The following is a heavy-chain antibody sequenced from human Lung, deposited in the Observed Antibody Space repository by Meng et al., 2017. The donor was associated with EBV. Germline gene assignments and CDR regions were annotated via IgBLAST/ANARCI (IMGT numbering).Heavy chain of an antibody. CDR1: GDSISSDIW. J-gene: IGHJ4*02. Sequence: GEGLLKSSETRSLTCAVSGDSISSDIWWSWVRQPPGKGLEWIGEVYHRGDTNYNPSLRSRVVISVDRSKNQFSLNLSSVTAADTAVYYCGRDQGRQLINHWGQGTLVTVSS. CDR3: GRDQGRQLINH. D-gene: IGHD1-1*01. CDR2: VYHRGDT. V-gene: IGHV4-4*02.